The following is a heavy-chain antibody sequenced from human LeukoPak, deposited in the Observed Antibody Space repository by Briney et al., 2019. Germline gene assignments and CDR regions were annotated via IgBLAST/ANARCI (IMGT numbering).Heavy chain of an antibody. J-gene: IGHJ3*02. CDR2: SYPGNSDT. D-gene: IGHD3-22*01. Sequence: SYPGNSDTRYSPSFQGQVTISADKSISTAYLQWSSLKASDTAMYYCARGPYDSSGYYYVAFDIWGQGTMVTVSS. V-gene: IGHV5-51*01. CDR3: ARGPYDSSGYYYVAFDI.